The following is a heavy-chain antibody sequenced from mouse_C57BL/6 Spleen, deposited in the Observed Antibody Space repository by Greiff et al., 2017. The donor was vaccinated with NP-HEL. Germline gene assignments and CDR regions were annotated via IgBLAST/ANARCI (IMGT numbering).Heavy chain of an antibody. Sequence: QVQLQQPGAELVRPGTSVKLSCKASGYTFTSYWMHWVKQRPGQGLEWIGVIDPSDSYTNYNQKFKGKATLTVDTSSSTAYMQLSSLTSEDSAVYYCARRDGSSYGAMDYWGQGTSVTVSS. CDR1: GYTFTSYW. D-gene: IGHD1-1*01. V-gene: IGHV1-59*01. J-gene: IGHJ4*01. CDR3: ARRDGSSYGAMDY. CDR2: IDPSDSYT.